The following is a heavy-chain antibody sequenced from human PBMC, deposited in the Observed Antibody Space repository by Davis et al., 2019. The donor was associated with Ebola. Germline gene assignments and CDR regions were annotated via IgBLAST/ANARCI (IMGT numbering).Heavy chain of an antibody. D-gene: IGHD4-17*01. CDR3: ARRTTVTNYDRADYFQH. V-gene: IGHV1-46*03. Sequence: AASVKVSCKASGYTFTSYYMHWVRQAPGQGLEWMGIINPSDGSTSYAQKFQGRVTMTRDTSTSTVYMELSSLRSEDTAVYYCARRTTVTNYDRADYFQHWGQGTLVTVSS. CDR1: GYTFTSYY. J-gene: IGHJ1*01. CDR2: INPSDGST.